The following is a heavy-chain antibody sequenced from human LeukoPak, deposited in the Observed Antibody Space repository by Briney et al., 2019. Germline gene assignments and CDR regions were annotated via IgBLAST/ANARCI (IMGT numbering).Heavy chain of an antibody. J-gene: IGHJ4*01. V-gene: IGHV4-59*01. CDR3: ARENSRDGYKIDY. Sequence: SETLSLTCTVSGGSISSYYWSWIRQPPGKGLEWIGYIYYSGSTNYNPSLKSRVTISVDTSKNQFSLKLSSVTAADTAVYYCARENSRDGYKIDYWGKEPWSPSPQ. CDR1: GGSISSYY. D-gene: IGHD5-24*01. CDR2: IYYSGST.